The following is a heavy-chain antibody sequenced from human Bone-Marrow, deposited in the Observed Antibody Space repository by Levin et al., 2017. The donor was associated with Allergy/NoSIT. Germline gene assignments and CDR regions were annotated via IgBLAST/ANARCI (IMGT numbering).Heavy chain of an antibody. Sequence: GGSLRLSCTGSGFPFNVYSMVWVRQAPGKGLEWVSSISSSGSYIYYAESVKGRFTISRDNARNSLYLQLNSLRVEDTAVYYCARDRGLERPKYFDYWGQGTLVTVSS. CDR1: GFPFNVYS. J-gene: IGHJ4*02. CDR3: ARDRGLERPKYFDY. CDR2: ISSSGSYI. V-gene: IGHV3-21*01. D-gene: IGHD1-1*01.